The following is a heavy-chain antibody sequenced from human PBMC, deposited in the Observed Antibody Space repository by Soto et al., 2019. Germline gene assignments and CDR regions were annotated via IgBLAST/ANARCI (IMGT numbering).Heavy chain of an antibody. CDR1: GFTFDDYA. V-gene: IGHV3-9*01. D-gene: IGHD4-17*01. CDR3: AKNHRLRDYLRYFDY. Sequence: EVQLVESGGGLVQPGRSLRLSCAASGFTFDDYAMHWVRQAPGKGLEWVSGISWNSGSIGYADFVKGPFTISRDNAKNPLYLPINRPRAEDTAFYFRAKNHRLRDYLRYFDYWGQGTLVTVSS. J-gene: IGHJ4*02. CDR2: ISWNSGSI.